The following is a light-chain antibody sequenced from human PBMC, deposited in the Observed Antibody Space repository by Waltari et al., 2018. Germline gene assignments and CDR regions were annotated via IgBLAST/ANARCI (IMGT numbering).Light chain of an antibody. CDR1: RSDVGASDY. Sequence: QSALTQPRPVSVSPGQSVTISCTGTRSDVGASDYVSWYQQRPGKAPKLIIYDVTERPSGVPDRFSGSKSDNKASLTISGLQADDEADYYCCSYAGRYTNYVFGSGTKVTVL. V-gene: IGLV2-11*01. CDR2: DVT. CDR3: CSYAGRYTNYV. J-gene: IGLJ1*01.